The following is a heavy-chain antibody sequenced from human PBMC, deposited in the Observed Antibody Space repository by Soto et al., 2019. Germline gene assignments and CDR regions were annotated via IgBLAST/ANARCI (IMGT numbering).Heavy chain of an antibody. V-gene: IGHV1-69*10. CDR2: IIPILGIA. CDR1: GGTFSSYA. Sequence: ASVKVSCKASGGTFSSYAISWVRQAPGQGLEWMGGIIPILGIANYAQKFQGRVTITADKSTSTAYMELSSLRSEDTAVYYCARFFAGTTHDAFDIWGQGTMVTVSS. J-gene: IGHJ3*02. D-gene: IGHD1-1*01. CDR3: ARFFAGTTHDAFDI.